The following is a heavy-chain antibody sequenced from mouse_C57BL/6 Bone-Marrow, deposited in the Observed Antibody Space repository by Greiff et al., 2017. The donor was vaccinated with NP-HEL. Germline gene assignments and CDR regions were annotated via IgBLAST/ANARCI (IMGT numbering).Heavy chain of an antibody. J-gene: IGHJ1*03. CDR2: ISSGGDYI. CDR3: TREDYGPLHWYFDV. Sequence: EVNVVESGEGLVKPGGSLKLSCAASGFTFSSYAMSWVRQTPEKRLEWVAYISSGGDYIYYADTVKGRFTISRDNARNTLYLQMSSLKSEDTAMYYCTREDYGPLHWYFDVWGTGTTVTVSS. CDR1: GFTFSSYA. V-gene: IGHV5-9-1*02. D-gene: IGHD1-1*01.